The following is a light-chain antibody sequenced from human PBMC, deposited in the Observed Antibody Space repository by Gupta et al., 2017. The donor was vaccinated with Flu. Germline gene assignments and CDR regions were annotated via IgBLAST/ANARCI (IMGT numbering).Light chain of an antibody. Sequence: DIQLTQSPSSVSAPVGDRVTISCRASQDISNWLAWYQQRPGRAPKLLIYATSRLHTGVPSRFSGGGSGADYTLTSSSLLPEDFGTYVCQQAARFPSTFGQGTNLEIK. CDR2: ATS. J-gene: IGKJ2*01. CDR1: QDISNW. V-gene: IGKV1-12*02. CDR3: QQAARFPST.